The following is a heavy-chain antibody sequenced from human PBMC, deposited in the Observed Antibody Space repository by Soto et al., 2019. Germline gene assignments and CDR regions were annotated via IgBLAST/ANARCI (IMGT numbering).Heavy chain of an antibody. Sequence: PSETLSLTCSVSCGSISSGSYYWTWIRQPPGKGLEWIGYIYSSGGTSYNPSLKSRVTISVDTSKNQFSLKLSSVTAADTAVYYCARDGDGYDHWGQGTLVTVS. CDR3: ARDGDGYDH. CDR1: CGSISSGSYY. D-gene: IGHD5-12*01. CDR2: IYSSGGT. J-gene: IGHJ1*01. V-gene: IGHV4-61*01.